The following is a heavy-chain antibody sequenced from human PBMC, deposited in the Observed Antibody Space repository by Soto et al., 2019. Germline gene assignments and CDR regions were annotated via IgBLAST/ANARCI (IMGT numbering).Heavy chain of an antibody. CDR3: ARVITLRYFDWLNWFDP. D-gene: IGHD3-9*01. CDR1: GYSISSGYY. J-gene: IGHJ5*02. V-gene: IGHV4-38-2*01. CDR2: IYHSGST. Sequence: SETLSLTCAVSGYSISSGYYWGWIRQPPGKGLEWIGSIYHSGSTYYNPSLKSRVTISVDTSKNQFSLKLSSVTAADTAVYYCARVITLRYFDWLNWFDPWGQGTLVTVSS.